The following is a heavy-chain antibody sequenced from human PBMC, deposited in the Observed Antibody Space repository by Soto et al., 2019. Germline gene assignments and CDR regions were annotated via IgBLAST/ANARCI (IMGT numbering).Heavy chain of an antibody. CDR3: ARSYSSSWYEAGFDY. D-gene: IGHD6-13*01. CDR1: GFTFSSYG. CDR2: ISYDGSNK. Sequence: GGSLRLSCAASGFTFSSYGMHWVRQAPGKGLEWVAVISYDGSNKYYADSVKGRFTISRDNSKNTLYLQMNSLRAEDTAVYYCARSYSSSWYEAGFDYWGQGTLVTVSS. J-gene: IGHJ4*02. V-gene: IGHV3-30*03.